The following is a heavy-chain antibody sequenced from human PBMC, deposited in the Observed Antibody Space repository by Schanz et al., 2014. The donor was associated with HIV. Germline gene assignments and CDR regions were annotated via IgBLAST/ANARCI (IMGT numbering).Heavy chain of an antibody. J-gene: IGHJ4*02. CDR3: AKPEYDSRGNSQSHFDY. D-gene: IGHD3-22*01. CDR2: ISAGVGTA. V-gene: IGHV3-23*01. Sequence: EEQLLESGGGLVQPGGSLRLSCVASGFTITSYGMSWVRQAPGKGLEWVSTISAGVGTASYADSVKGRFTISRDNSKNTLYLQMTTLRTEDTAVYYCAKPEYDSRGNSQSHFDYWGQGTLVTVSS. CDR1: GFTITSYG.